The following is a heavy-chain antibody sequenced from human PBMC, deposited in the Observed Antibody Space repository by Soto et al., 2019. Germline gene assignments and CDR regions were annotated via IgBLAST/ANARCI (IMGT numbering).Heavy chain of an antibody. D-gene: IGHD5-12*01. J-gene: IGHJ4*02. CDR1: GFTFSSYS. CDR2: ISSTSSTI. CDR3: AAGYNFDF. Sequence: GGSLRLSCAASGFTFSSYSMNWVRQAPGKGLEWVSYISSTSSTIYYADSVKGRFTVSRDTAQNSLFLQLNSLRDDDTAVYYCAAGYNFDFWGQGTLVTVSS. V-gene: IGHV3-48*02.